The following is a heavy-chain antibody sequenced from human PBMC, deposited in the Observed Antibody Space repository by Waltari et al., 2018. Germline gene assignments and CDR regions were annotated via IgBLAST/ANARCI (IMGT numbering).Heavy chain of an antibody. D-gene: IGHD6-6*01. CDR2: IIPIFGTA. CDR1: GGTFSSYA. J-gene: IGHJ4*02. CDR3: ARDASVGSIAARLSPPVC. Sequence: QVQLVQSGAEVKKPGSSVKVSCKASGGTFSSYAISWVRQAPGQGLEWMGGIIPIFGTANYAQKFQGRVTITADESTSTAYMELSSLRSEDTAVYYCARDASVGSIAARLSPPVCWGQGTLVTVSS. V-gene: IGHV1-69*12.